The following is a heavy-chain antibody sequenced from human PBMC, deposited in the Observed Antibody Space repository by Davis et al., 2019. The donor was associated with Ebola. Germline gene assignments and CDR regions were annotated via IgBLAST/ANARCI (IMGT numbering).Heavy chain of an antibody. D-gene: IGHD4-11*01. CDR1: GYTFTHYN. Sequence: ASVKVSCQASGYTFTHYNIHWMRQAPGQGLEWLGRVFLKSGATNYAQKIQGRVTMTRDTSISTVYMELSSLRYDDTADYYCARGHNYAHEYWGQGTLVTVSS. CDR2: VFLKSGAT. CDR3: ARGHNYAHEY. V-gene: IGHV1-2*06. J-gene: IGHJ4*02.